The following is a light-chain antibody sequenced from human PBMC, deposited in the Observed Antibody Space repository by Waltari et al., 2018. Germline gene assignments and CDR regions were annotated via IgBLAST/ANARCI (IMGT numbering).Light chain of an antibody. V-gene: IGKV3-20*01. Sequence: EIVLTQSPGTLSLSPGERATLSCRASQSVSSSYLAWYHKKPGQAPRLLSYGASSRATGIPDRFSGSGSGTDFTLTISRLKPEDFAVYYCQQYGNSWTFGQGTKVEIK. CDR1: QSVSSSY. CDR3: QQYGNSWT. J-gene: IGKJ1*01. CDR2: GAS.